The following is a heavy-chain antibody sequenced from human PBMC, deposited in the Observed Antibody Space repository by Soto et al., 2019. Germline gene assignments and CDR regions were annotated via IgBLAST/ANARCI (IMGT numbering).Heavy chain of an antibody. Sequence: SETLSLTCTVSGGSMSTYYWTWIRKLPGKGLEWIGYIYYTGTINYNPSLKSRVTISVDTSKNQFSLKLTSVTAADTAVYYCARCRSSSSYYFDYWGQGTLVTVSS. V-gene: IGHV4-59*01. CDR1: GGSMSTYY. CDR2: IYYTGTI. J-gene: IGHJ4*02. D-gene: IGHD6-6*01. CDR3: ARCRSSSSYYFDY.